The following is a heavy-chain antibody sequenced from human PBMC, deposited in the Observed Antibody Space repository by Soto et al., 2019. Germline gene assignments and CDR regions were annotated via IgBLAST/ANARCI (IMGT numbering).Heavy chain of an antibody. J-gene: IGHJ5*02. Sequence: SETLSLTCSVSDDSVSSRNYYWGWIRQPPGKGLEWIGSFYYGGSTYYNLSLKSRVTMSVDTSKNQFSLKLSSVTAADTAVYYCARHPNSKRWLQLPSNWFDPWGQGTLVTVSS. CDR1: DDSVSSRNYY. CDR3: ARHPNSKRWLQLPSNWFDP. V-gene: IGHV4-39*01. CDR2: FYYGGST. D-gene: IGHD5-12*01.